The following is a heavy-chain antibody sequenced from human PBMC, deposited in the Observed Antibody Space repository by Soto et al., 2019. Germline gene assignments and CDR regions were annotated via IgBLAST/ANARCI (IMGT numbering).Heavy chain of an antibody. V-gene: IGHV2-5*02. D-gene: IGHD2-2*01. J-gene: IGHJ3*01. CDR1: GFSLNTFGVG. CDR3: THRQYPLRYDSV. Sequence: QITLKESGPTLVKPKQSLTLTCTFSGFSLNTFGVGVAWIRQPPGKALEWLAVIYWDDDKRYSPSLRSRLTITKDTSKNQVVLTVTDMDPVDTATYYCTHRQYPLRYDSVWGQGTMVTVSS. CDR2: IYWDDDK.